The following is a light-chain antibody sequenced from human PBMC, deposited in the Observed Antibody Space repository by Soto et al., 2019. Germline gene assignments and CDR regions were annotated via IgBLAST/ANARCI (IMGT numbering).Light chain of an antibody. J-gene: IGLJ1*01. CDR3: CSYGGSYTYV. V-gene: IGLV2-11*01. Sequence: QSALTQPRSVSGSPGQSVTISCTGTSSDVGGYNYVSWYQQHPGKAPKLMIYDVRKRPSGVPDRFSGSKSGNTASLTISGLQAEDEADYYCCSYGGSYTYVFGAGTKVTVL. CDR2: DVR. CDR1: SSDVGGYNY.